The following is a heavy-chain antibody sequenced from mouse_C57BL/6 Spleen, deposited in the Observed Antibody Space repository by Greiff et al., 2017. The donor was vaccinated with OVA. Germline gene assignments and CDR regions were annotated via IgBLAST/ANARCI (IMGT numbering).Heavy chain of an antibody. CDR1: GFTFNTYA. J-gene: IGHJ4*01. D-gene: IGHD2-5*01. CDR3: VRSYYSKRKGDAMDY. V-gene: IGHV10-3*01. Sequence: EVHLVESGGGLVQPKGSLKLSCAASGFTFNTYAMHWVRQAPGKGLEWVARIRSKSSNDATYYADSVKDRFTISRDDSQSMLNLQMNNLKTEDTALYYCVRSYYSKRKGDAMDYWGQGTSVTVSS. CDR2: IRSKSSNDAT.